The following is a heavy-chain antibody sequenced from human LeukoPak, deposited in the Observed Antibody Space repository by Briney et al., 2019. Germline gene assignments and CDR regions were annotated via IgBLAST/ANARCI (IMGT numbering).Heavy chain of an antibody. D-gene: IGHD3-10*01. Sequence: GRSLRLSCAASGFTFSSYGMHWVRQAPGTGLEWVAVIWYDGSNKYYADSVKGRFTISRDNSKNTLYLQMNSLRAEDTAVYYCAREGLLWFGELSGFDYWGQGTLVTVSS. CDR2: IWYDGSNK. CDR3: AREGLLWFGELSGFDY. J-gene: IGHJ4*02. V-gene: IGHV3-33*01. CDR1: GFTFSSYG.